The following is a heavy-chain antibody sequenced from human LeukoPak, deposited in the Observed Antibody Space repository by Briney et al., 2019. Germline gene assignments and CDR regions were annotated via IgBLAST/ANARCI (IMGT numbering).Heavy chain of an antibody. J-gene: IGHJ3*02. CDR3: ARDLVGNAFDI. Sequence: SETLSLTCTVSGGSISGSNYYWGWIRQPPGKGLEWIGVVYSGSTYYSSSFKSRVTISVDTSKNKFSLKLSPVTAADTAVYYCARDLVGNAFDIWGQGTMVTVSS. CDR2: VYSGST. V-gene: IGHV4-39*07. CDR1: GGSISGSNYY. D-gene: IGHD7-27*01.